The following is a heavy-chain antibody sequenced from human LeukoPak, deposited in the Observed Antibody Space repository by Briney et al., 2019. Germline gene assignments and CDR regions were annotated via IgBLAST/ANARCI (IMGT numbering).Heavy chain of an antibody. J-gene: IGHJ4*02. CDR3: ARDLSGSFYFDY. V-gene: IGHV3-11*04. Sequence: GGSLRLSCAASAFTFSDYYMSWVRQAPGKGLEWVSYITSSGSTIYYADSVKGRFTISRDNSKNTLYLQMNSLRAEDTAVYYCARDLSGSFYFDYWGQGTLVTVSS. CDR2: ITSSGSTI. CDR1: AFTFSDYY. D-gene: IGHD3-16*01.